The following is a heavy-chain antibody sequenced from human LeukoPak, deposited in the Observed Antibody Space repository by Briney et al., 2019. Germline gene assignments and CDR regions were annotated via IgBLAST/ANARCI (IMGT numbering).Heavy chain of an antibody. CDR3: ARSRGDF. CDR2: IKQDGSEE. Sequence: GGSLRLSCAVSGININSHWMSWVRQAPGKGLEWVAIIKQDGSEEYYVGSVKGRFTVSRDNAKNSLYLQMNSLRADDTALYYCARSRGDFWGQGTLVTVSS. CDR1: GININSHW. V-gene: IGHV3-7*01. J-gene: IGHJ4*02.